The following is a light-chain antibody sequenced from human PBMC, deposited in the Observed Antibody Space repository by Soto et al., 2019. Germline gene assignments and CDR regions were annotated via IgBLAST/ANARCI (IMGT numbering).Light chain of an antibody. CDR1: SSDVGDYKY. J-gene: IGLJ2*01. CDR3: SSYTSSNTL. V-gene: IGLV2-14*01. Sequence: QSVLTQPASVSGSPGQSITISCTGTSSDVGDYKYVSWYQQHPGKAPKLMIYEVSNRPSGVSNRFSGSKSGNTASLTISGLQADDEADYYCSSYTSSNTLFGGGTKLTVL. CDR2: EVS.